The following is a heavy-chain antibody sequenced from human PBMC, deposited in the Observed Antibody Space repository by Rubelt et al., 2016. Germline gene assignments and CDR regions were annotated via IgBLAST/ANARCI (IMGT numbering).Heavy chain of an antibody. Sequence: QVQLVQSGAEVKKPGASVKVSCKASGYTFTSYGISWVRQAPGQGLEWMGWINPNSGGTNYAQKFQGRVTMTRDTSISTAYMELSRLRSDDTAVYDCARDYCSGGSCYSVFDYWGQGTLVTVSS. V-gene: IGHV1-2*02. J-gene: IGHJ4*02. CDR1: GYTFTSYG. D-gene: IGHD2-15*01. CDR2: INPNSGGT. CDR3: ARDYCSGGSCYSVFDY.